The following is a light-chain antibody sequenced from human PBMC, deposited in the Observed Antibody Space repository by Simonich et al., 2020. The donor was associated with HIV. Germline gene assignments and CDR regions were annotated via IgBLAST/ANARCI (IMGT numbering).Light chain of an antibody. CDR3: SSYTTSNTWV. V-gene: IGLV2-14*01. Sequence: QSSLTHPASVSGSPGPSITIPCTVTTSDVGDYNYISWYQQHPGKAPKPMIYDVIKRPSGVSSRFTGTKSGNTASLTISGLQAEDEADYYCSSYTTSNTWVFGGGTKLTVL. CDR2: DVI. J-gene: IGLJ3*02. CDR1: TSDVGDYNY.